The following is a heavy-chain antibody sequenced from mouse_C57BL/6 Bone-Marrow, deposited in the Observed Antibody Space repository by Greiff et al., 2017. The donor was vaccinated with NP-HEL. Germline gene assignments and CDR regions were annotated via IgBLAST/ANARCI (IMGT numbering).Heavy chain of an antibody. Sequence: DVMLVESGGGLVQPGGSLKLSCAASGFTFSDYYMYWVRQTPEKRLEWVAYISNGGGSTYYPDTVKGRFTISRDNAKNTLYLQMSRLKSEDTAMYYCARQGYDYDWFAYWGQGTLVTVSA. CDR2: ISNGGGST. CDR1: GFTFSDYY. D-gene: IGHD2-4*01. J-gene: IGHJ3*01. CDR3: ARQGYDYDWFAY. V-gene: IGHV5-12*01.